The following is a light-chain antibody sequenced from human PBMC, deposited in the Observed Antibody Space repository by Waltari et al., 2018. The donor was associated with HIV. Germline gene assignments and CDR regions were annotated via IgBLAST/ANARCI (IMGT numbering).Light chain of an antibody. Sequence: QSVLTQPPSASGTPGQRVTISCSCRSSNIGSNYIYWYQQLPGTAPKLLIYRNNQRPSGVPDRFSGSKSGTSASLAISGLRSEDEADYYCAAWDDSLSVVVFGGGTKLTVL. J-gene: IGLJ2*01. CDR1: SSNIGSNY. CDR2: RNN. V-gene: IGLV1-47*01. CDR3: AAWDDSLSVVV.